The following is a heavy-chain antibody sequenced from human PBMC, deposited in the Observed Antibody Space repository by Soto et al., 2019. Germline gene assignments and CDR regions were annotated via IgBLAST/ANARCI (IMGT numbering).Heavy chain of an antibody. J-gene: IGHJ6*02. CDR3: ARVPMPYDFWSGDYGMDV. V-gene: IGHV3-48*03. CDR1: GFTFSSYE. CDR2: ISSSGSTI. Sequence: EVQLVESGGGLVQPGGSLRLSCAASGFTFSSYEMNWVRQAPGKGLEWVSYISSSGSTIYYADSVKGRFTISRDNAKNSLYLQMNSLRAEDTAVYYCARVPMPYDFWSGDYGMDVWGQGTTVTVSS. D-gene: IGHD3-3*01.